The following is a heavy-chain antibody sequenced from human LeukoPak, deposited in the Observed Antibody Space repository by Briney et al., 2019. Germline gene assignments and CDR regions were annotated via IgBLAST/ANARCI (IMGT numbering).Heavy chain of an antibody. Sequence: GGSLRLSCAASGFTFSSYEMNWVRQAPGKGLEWVSSISSSSSYIYYADSVKGRFTISRDNAKNSLYLQMKSLRAEDTAVYYCARGKTSQNIVTRKTYNWFDPWGQGTLVTVSS. CDR3: ARGKTSQNIVTRKTYNWFDP. J-gene: IGHJ5*02. CDR2: ISSSSSYI. D-gene: IGHD2/OR15-2a*01. V-gene: IGHV3-21*01. CDR1: GFTFSSYE.